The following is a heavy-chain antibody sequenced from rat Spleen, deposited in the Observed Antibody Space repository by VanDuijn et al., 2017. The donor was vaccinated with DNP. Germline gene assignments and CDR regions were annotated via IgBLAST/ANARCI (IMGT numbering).Heavy chain of an antibody. V-gene: IGHV5-46*01. CDR3: TRGTTLITTHWFAY. CDR2: INTSGDTT. Sequence: EVQLVESGGGLVQPGRSINLSCAASGFTFSSFPMAWVRQAPTKGLEWVSIINTSGDTTSYRDSVKGRFTISRDNAKSTLYLQMNSLMSEDTATYYCTRGTTLITTHWFAYWGRGTLVTVSS. CDR1: GFTFSSFP. J-gene: IGHJ3*01. D-gene: IGHD1-4*01.